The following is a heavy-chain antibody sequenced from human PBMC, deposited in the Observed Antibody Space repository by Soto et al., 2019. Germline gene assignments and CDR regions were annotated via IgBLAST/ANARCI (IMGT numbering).Heavy chain of an antibody. D-gene: IGHD3-10*01. V-gene: IGHV3-48*02. CDR2: ISSSSSTI. CDR3: ARDNLVGYYYGSGTIYFDY. J-gene: IGHJ4*02. CDR1: GFTFSSYS. Sequence: ESGGGLVQPGGSLRLSCAASGFTFSSYSMNWVRQAPGKGLEWVSYISSSSSTIYYADSVKGRFTISRDNAKNSLYLQMNSLRDEDTAVYYCARDNLVGYYYGSGTIYFDYWGQGTLVTVSS.